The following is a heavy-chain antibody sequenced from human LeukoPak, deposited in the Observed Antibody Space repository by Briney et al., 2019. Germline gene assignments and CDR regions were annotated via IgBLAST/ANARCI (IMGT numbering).Heavy chain of an antibody. V-gene: IGHV4-39*01. CDR3: ARRALSCSSTSCYSDYYMDV. J-gene: IGHJ6*03. Sequence: PSETLSLTCTVSGGSISSSSYYWGWIRQPPGKGLEWIGSIYYSGSTYYNPSLKSRVTISVDTSKNQFSLKLSSVTAADTAVYYCARRALSCSSTSCYSDYYMDVWGKGTTVTVSS. D-gene: IGHD2-2*02. CDR1: GGSISSSSYY. CDR2: IYYSGST.